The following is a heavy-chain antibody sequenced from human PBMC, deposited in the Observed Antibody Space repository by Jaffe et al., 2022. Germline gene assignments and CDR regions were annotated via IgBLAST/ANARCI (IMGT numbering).Heavy chain of an antibody. CDR2: IYTSGST. J-gene: IGHJ4*02. CDR3: ARRNVDTAMEFDY. CDR1: GGSISSGSYY. V-gene: IGHV4-61*02. Sequence: QVQLQESGPGLVKPSQTLSLTCTVSGGSISSGSYYWSWIRQPAGKGLEWIGRIYTSGSTNYNPSLKSRVTISVDTSKNQFSLKLSSVTAADTAVYYCARRNVDTAMEFDYWGQGTLVTVSS. D-gene: IGHD5-18*01.